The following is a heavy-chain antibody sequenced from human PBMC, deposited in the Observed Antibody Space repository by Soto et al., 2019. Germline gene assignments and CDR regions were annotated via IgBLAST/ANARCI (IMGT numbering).Heavy chain of an antibody. D-gene: IGHD3-10*01. J-gene: IGHJ5*02. CDR2: INHSGST. Sequence: SETLSLTCAVYGGSFSGYYWSWIRQPPGKGLEWIGEINHSGSTNYNPSLKSRVTISVDTSKNQFSLKLSSVTAADTAVYYCARETTMVREGNWFDPWGQGTLVTVSS. CDR1: GGSFSGYY. V-gene: IGHV4-34*01. CDR3: ARETTMVREGNWFDP.